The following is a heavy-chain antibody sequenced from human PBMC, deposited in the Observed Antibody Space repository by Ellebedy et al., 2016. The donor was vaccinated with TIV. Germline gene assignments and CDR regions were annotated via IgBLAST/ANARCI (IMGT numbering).Heavy chain of an antibody. CDR2: IYYSGST. CDR1: GGSISSSSYY. V-gene: IGHV4-39*01. J-gene: IGHJ6*03. D-gene: IGHD3-3*01. CDR3: ARSSPDFWSGYYSPRWYYYYMDV. Sequence: SETLSLTXTVSGGSISSSSYYWGWIRQPPGKGLEWIGSIYYSGSTYYNPSLKSRVTISVDTSKNQFSLKLSSVTAADTAVYYCARSSPDFWSGYYSPRWYYYYMDVWGKGTTVTVSS.